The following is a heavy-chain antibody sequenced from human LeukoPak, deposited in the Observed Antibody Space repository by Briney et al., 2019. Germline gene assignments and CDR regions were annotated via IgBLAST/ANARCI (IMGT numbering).Heavy chain of an antibody. Sequence: ASVKVSCKASGYTFINNWMHWVRQAPGQGLEWVGLINPTGSGTLYAQKFQGRVTMTRDMSTSTDYMELSSLRFEDTAVYYCASATVIWGGDAFDIWGQGTMVTVSS. V-gene: IGHV1-46*01. CDR2: INPTGSGT. J-gene: IGHJ3*02. CDR1: GYTFINNW. CDR3: ASATVIWGGDAFDI. D-gene: IGHD4-11*01.